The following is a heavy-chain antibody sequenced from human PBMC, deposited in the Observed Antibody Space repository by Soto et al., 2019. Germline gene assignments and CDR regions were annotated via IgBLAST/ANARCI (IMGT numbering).Heavy chain of an antibody. CDR2: IYPGDSDT. D-gene: IGHD2-15*01. CDR3: ARRGPDIVVVVAATDNAFDS. V-gene: IGHV5-51*01. J-gene: IGHJ3*02. CDR1: GYSFTSYW. Sequence: GDSLKISCKGSGYSFTSYWIGWVRQMPGKGLEWMGIIYPGDSDTRYSPSFQGQVTISADKSISTAYLQWSSLKASDTAMYYCARRGPDIVVVVAATDNAFDSWGQGTMVTLSS.